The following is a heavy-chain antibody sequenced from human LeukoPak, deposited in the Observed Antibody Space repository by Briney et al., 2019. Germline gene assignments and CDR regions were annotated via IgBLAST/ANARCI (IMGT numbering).Heavy chain of an antibody. CDR3: ARGTRGITMVRGVIIPYYYYYYMDV. D-gene: IGHD3-10*01. CDR1: GYTFTSYG. J-gene: IGHJ6*03. Sequence: ASVKVSCKASGYTFTSYGISWVRQAPGQGLEWMGWISAYNGNTNYAQKLQGRVTMTTDTSTSTAYMELRSLRSDDTAVYYCARGTRGITMVRGVIIPYYYYYYMDVWGKGTTVTISS. V-gene: IGHV1-18*01. CDR2: ISAYNGNT.